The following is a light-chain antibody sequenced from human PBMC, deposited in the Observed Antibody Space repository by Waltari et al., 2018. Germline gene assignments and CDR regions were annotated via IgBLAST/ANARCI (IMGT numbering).Light chain of an antibody. V-gene: IGLV2-8*01. CDR2: EVN. CDR3: SSYAGSNHLV. J-gene: IGLJ3*02. Sequence: QSALTQPPSASGSPGQSVTISCTGTSSDVGGYNYVSWYQHHPGKAPKLMVYEVNKRPSGVPDRFPGSQSGNAASLTVSGLQAEDESDYYCSSYAGSNHLVFGGGTKLTVL. CDR1: SSDVGGYNY.